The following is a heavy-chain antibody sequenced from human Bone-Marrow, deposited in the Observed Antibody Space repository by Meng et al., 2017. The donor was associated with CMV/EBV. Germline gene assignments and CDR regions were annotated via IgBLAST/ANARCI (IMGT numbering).Heavy chain of an antibody. CDR2: INSDGSST. CDR1: GFTFSDYY. V-gene: IGHV3-74*01. CDR3: ARAFTGTRNAFDI. Sequence: GESLKISCAASGFTFSDYYMNWVRQAPGKGLVWVSRINSDGSSTRSADSVKGRFTISRDNAKNTLYLQMNSLRAEDTAVYYCARAFTGTRNAFDIWGQGTMVTVSS. D-gene: IGHD1-7*01. J-gene: IGHJ3*02.